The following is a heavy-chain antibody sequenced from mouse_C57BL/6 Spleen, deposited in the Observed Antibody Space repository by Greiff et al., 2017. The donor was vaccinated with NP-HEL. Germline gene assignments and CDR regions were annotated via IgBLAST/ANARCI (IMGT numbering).Heavy chain of an antibody. Sequence: EVMLVESEGGLVQPGSSMKLSCTASGFTFSDYYMAWVRQVPEKGLEWVANINYDGSSTYYLDSLKSRFIISRDNAKNILYLQMSSLKSEDTATYYCARDNWDYFDYWGQGTTLTVSS. CDR3: ARDNWDYFDY. V-gene: IGHV5-16*01. D-gene: IGHD4-1*01. J-gene: IGHJ2*01. CDR2: INYDGSST. CDR1: GFTFSDYY.